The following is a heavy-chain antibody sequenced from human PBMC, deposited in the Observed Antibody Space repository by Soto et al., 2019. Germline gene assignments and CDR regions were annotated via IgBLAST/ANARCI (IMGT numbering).Heavy chain of an antibody. V-gene: IGHV3-74*01. CDR1: GFTFSSYW. D-gene: IGHD3-16*01. Sequence: GGSLRLSCAASGFTFSSYWMHWVRTGPGEGLVWVSRIMSDGSGTTYADSVKGRFTISRDNAKNTLYLQMNSLRAEDTAVYHCARSRGSGGVEYNMDVWGQGTTVTVSS. CDR3: ARSRGSGGVEYNMDV. J-gene: IGHJ6*02. CDR2: IMSDGSGT.